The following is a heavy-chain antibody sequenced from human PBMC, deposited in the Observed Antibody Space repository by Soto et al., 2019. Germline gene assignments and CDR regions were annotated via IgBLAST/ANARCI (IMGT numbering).Heavy chain of an antibody. CDR1: GGSISSGGYY. Sequence: QVQLQESGPGLVKPSQTLSLTCTVSGGSISSGGYYWSWIRQHPGKGLEWIGYIYYSGSTYYNPSPKSRVTLSVDTSKNQFSLKLSSVTAADTAVYYCAAPSVDSSGYFRGIGAFDIWGQGTMVTVSS. D-gene: IGHD3-22*01. CDR2: IYYSGST. J-gene: IGHJ3*02. V-gene: IGHV4-31*03. CDR3: AAPSVDSSGYFRGIGAFDI.